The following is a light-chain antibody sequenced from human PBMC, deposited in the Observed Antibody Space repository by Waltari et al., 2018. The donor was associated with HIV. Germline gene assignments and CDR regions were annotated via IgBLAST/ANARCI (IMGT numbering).Light chain of an antibody. CDR2: EVT. CDR3: CSYAGTSTSYV. Sequence: TISCTGTSSDVGSYNLVSWYQQHPGKAPKLMIYEVTKRPSGVSNRFSGSKSGNTASLTISGLQADDETDYYCCSYAGTSTSYVFGTGTKVTVL. J-gene: IGLJ1*01. V-gene: IGLV2-23*02. CDR1: SSDVGSYNL.